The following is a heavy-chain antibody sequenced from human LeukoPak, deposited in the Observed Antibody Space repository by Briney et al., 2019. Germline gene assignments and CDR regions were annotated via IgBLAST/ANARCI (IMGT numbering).Heavy chain of an antibody. Sequence: SVTVSCKASGGTFSSYAISWVRQAPGQGLEWMGGIIPIFGTANYAQKFQGRVTITADKSTSTAYMELSSLRSEDTAVYYCAREGGGDPFDYWGQGTLVTVSS. CDR3: AREGGGDPFDY. CDR2: IIPIFGTA. CDR1: GGTFSSYA. D-gene: IGHD2-21*02. J-gene: IGHJ4*02. V-gene: IGHV1-69*06.